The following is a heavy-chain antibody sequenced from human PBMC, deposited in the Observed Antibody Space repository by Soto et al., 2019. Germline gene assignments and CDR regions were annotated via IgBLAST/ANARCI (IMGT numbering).Heavy chain of an antibody. CDR2: IWYDGSYK. V-gene: IGHV3-33*06. D-gene: IGHD3-9*01. Sequence: PGGSLRLSCAASGFTFSTYGMHWVRQAPGKGLEWVSVIWYDGSYKFYADSVKGRFTISRDNSKNTLYLQMNSLRAEDTAVYYCAKVRDYDILTAYYNGFDFRGQGTLVTVSS. CDR1: GFTFSTYG. J-gene: IGHJ4*02. CDR3: AKVRDYDILTAYYNGFDF.